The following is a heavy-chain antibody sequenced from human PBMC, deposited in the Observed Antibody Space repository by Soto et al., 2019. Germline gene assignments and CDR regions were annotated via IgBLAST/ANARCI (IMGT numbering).Heavy chain of an antibody. CDR1: GFTFSSYA. Sequence: GGSLRLSCAASGFTFSSYAMSWVRQAPGKGLEWVSAISGSGGSTYYADSGKGRFTISRDNSKNTLYLQMNSLRAEDTAVYYCARPTDVSTLGELPRDGAFDIWGQGTMVTVSS. D-gene: IGHD1-26*01. J-gene: IGHJ3*02. CDR3: ARPTDVSTLGELPRDGAFDI. CDR2: ISGSGGST. V-gene: IGHV3-23*01.